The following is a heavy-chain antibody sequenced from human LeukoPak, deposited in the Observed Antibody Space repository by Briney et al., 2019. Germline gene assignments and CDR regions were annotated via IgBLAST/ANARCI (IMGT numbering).Heavy chain of an antibody. CDR1: GFTFSSYA. CDR2: ISGSGGST. Sequence: GGSLRLSCAASGFTFSSYAMSWVRQAPGKGQEWVSVISGSGGSTFYADSVEGRFTISRDNSQNTLYLQMNSLRAEDTAIYYCAKDEADDTSGYYGPLDYWGQGTLVTVSS. D-gene: IGHD3-22*01. V-gene: IGHV3-23*01. J-gene: IGHJ4*02. CDR3: AKDEADDTSGYYGPLDY.